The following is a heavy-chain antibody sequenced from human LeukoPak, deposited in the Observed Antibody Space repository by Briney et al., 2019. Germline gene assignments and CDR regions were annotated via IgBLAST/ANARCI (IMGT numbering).Heavy chain of an antibody. J-gene: IGHJ4*02. V-gene: IGHV3-23*01. CDR1: GFHFRRDA. Sequence: GGSLRLSCATCGFHFRRDALGWVRQAPGKGLEWVSAIKDNGGSTVYADSVKGRFTISRDNSKSTLNLQMNRMRAEETAVYSGAKEAKSARASIFDYWGQGTLVTVSS. CDR3: AKEAKSARASIFDY. D-gene: IGHD1-26*01. CDR2: IKDNGGST.